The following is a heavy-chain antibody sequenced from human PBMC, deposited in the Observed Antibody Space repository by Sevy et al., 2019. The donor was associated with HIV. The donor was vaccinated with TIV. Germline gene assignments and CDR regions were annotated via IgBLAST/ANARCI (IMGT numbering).Heavy chain of an antibody. V-gene: IGHV3-30*18. CDR3: AKTGATIFGLLGAFDI. CDR1: GFTFSSYG. CDR2: ISYDGSNK. J-gene: IGHJ3*02. Sequence: GGSLRLSCAASGFTFSSYGMHWVRQAPGKGLEWVAVISYDGSNKYDADSVKGRFTISRDNSKNTLYLQMNSLRAEDTAVYYCAKTGATIFGLLGAFDIRGQGTMVTVSS. D-gene: IGHD3-3*01.